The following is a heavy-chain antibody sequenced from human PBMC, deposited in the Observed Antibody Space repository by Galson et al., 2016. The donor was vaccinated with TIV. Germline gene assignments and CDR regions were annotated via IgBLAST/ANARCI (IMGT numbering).Heavy chain of an antibody. D-gene: IGHD6-19*01. CDR2: ITGVSSYT. CDR3: AKDRGPWLAPFDF. CDR1: GFTFRAYS. J-gene: IGHJ4*02. Sequence: SLRLSCAASGFTFRAYSMNWVRQAPGKGLEWVASITGVSSYTYYAASVKGRFSISRENADNSLFLQLNSLRAEDTAVYYCAKDRGPWLAPFDFWGQGTLVTVSS. V-gene: IGHV3-21*04.